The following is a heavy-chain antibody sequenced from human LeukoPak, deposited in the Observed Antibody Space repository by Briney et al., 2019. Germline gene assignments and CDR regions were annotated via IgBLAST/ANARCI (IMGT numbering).Heavy chain of an antibody. V-gene: IGHV3-23*01. CDR2: ISGSGGRT. D-gene: IGHD5-12*01. J-gene: IGHJ3*02. CDR3: AKDRTVATILSAFGI. Sequence: VGSLRLSCAASGVTFSRYAMSWVREAPGKGVGWGSAISGSGGRTYYADSVKGRFTISRDNSKHTLYLHMNSLRAEDTAVYYCAKDRTVATILSAFGIWGQGTMVTVSS. CDR1: GVTFSRYA.